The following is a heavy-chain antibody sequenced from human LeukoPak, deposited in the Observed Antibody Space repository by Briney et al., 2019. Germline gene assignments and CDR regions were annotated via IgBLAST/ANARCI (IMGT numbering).Heavy chain of an antibody. J-gene: IGHJ4*02. CDR3: ARVLPFARGGFIVGAIPPDY. V-gene: IGHV1-8*01. CDR1: GYTFTSYD. CDR2: MNPNSGNT. D-gene: IGHD1-26*01. Sequence: GASVKVSFKASGYTFTSYDINWVRQATGQGLEWMGWMNPNSGNTGYAQKFQGRVTMTRDTSISTAYMELSSLRSEDTAVYYCARVLPFARGGFIVGAIPPDYWGQGNLVTVSS.